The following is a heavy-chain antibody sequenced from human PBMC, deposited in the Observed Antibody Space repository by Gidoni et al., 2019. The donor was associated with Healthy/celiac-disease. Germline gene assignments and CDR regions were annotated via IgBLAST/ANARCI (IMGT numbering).Heavy chain of an antibody. CDR3: ARRGHREGDWYFDL. V-gene: IGHV4-59*08. J-gene: IGHJ2*01. CDR1: GGSISSYY. CDR2: IYYSGST. D-gene: IGHD3-16*01. Sequence: QVQLQESGPGLVKPSETLSLTCTVSGGSISSYYWSWIRQPPGKGLEWIGYIYYSGSTNYNPSLKSRVTISVDTSKNQFSLKLSSVTAADTAVYYCARRGHREGDWYFDLWGRGTLVTVSS.